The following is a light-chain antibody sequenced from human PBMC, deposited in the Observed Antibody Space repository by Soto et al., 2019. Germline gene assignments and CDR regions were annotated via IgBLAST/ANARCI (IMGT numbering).Light chain of an antibody. Sequence: EIVLTQSPGTLSLSPGERATLSCRASQTVSSNYLAWYQQKPGQAPRLLIYGASRRATGISYSFSGSGSGTDFTLTISRLEPEDFAVYYCQQYGTSPRTFGQGTKVEVK. CDR1: QTVSSNY. J-gene: IGKJ1*01. CDR2: GAS. CDR3: QQYGTSPRT. V-gene: IGKV3-20*01.